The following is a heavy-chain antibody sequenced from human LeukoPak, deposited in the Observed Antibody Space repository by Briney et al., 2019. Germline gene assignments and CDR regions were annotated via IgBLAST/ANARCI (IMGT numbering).Heavy chain of an antibody. D-gene: IGHD4-17*01. CDR2: ISAYNGNT. CDR3: AREYDRTTALGY. V-gene: IGHV1-18*01. J-gene: IGHJ4*02. Sequence: ASVKVSCKASGYTFTSYGISWVRQAPGQGLEWMGWISAYNGNTNYAQKLQGRVTMTTDISTSTAYMELRSLRSDDTAVYYCAREYDRTTALGYWGQGTLVTVSS. CDR1: GYTFTSYG.